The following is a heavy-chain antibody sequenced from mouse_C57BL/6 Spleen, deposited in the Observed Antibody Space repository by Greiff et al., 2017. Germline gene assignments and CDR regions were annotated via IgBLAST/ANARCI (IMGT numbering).Heavy chain of an antibody. CDR2: ISDGGSYT. D-gene: IGHD1-2*01. J-gene: IGHJ2*01. CDR3: ARAAGSYYYDY. CDR1: GFTFSSYA. V-gene: IGHV5-4*03. Sequence: EVKLVESGGGLVKPGGSLKLSCAASGFTFSSYAMSWVRQTPEKRLEWVATISDGGSYTYYPDNVKGRITISRDNAKTNLYLQMSTLKSEDTTMYYCARAAGSYYYDYWGQGTTLTFAS.